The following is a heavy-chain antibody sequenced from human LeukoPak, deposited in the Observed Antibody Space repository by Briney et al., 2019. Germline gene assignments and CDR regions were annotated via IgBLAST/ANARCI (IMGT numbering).Heavy chain of an antibody. CDR3: AREGDGGGNPTETLLWFGVPLLYGMDV. D-gene: IGHD3-10*01. Sequence: GGSLRLSCAASGFTFSSYSMNWVRQAPGKGLEWVSSISSTGSSIYYTDSVKGRFTISRDNAKNSLYLQMSSLRAEDTAVYYCAREGDGGGNPTETLLWFGVPLLYGMDVWGQGTTVTVSS. CDR2: ISSTGSSI. J-gene: IGHJ6*02. V-gene: IGHV3-48*04. CDR1: GFTFSSYS.